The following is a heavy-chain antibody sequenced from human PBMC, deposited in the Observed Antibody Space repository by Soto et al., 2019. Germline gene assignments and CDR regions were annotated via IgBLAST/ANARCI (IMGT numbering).Heavy chain of an antibody. CDR3: ARSKSIAARPFYFDY. Sequence: QLQLQESGPGLVKPSETLSLTCTVSGGSISSSSYYWGWIRQPPGKGLEWIGSIYYSGSTYYNPSLKSRVTISVDTSNNHFTLKLSSVTAADTAVYYCARSKSIAARPFYFDYWGQGTLVTVSS. V-gene: IGHV4-39*01. CDR2: IYYSGST. CDR1: GGSISSSSYY. D-gene: IGHD6-6*01. J-gene: IGHJ4*02.